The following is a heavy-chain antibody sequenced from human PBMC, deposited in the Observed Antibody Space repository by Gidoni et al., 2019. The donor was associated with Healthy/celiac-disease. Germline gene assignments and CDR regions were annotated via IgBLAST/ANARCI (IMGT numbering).Heavy chain of an antibody. J-gene: IGHJ3*02. CDR1: GCSFTRSW. D-gene: IGHD3-22*01. Sequence: EVQLVPYGAEVQKPVESLKISCKGAGCSFTRSWTGWGRQMPGKGLEWMGIIYPGDSDTRYSPSFQGQVTISADKSISTAYLQWSSLKASDTAMYYCARRRGGPYYYDSSGYPKDAFDIWGQGTMVTVSS. CDR2: IYPGDSDT. CDR3: ARRRGGPYYYDSSGYPKDAFDI. V-gene: IGHV5-51*01.